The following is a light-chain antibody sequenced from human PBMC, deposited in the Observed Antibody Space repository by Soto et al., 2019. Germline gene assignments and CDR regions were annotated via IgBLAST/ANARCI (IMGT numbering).Light chain of an antibody. Sequence: EIVLTQSPGTLSLSPGERATLSCRASQSVSSSYLAWYQQKPGQAPRLLIYGASSRATGIPDRFSGSGSGTDFTLTISRLESEDFAVCYCQKYGSSRGVTFGPRTKVDIQ. J-gene: IGKJ3*01. V-gene: IGKV3-20*01. CDR2: GAS. CDR1: QSVSSSY. CDR3: QKYGSSRGVT.